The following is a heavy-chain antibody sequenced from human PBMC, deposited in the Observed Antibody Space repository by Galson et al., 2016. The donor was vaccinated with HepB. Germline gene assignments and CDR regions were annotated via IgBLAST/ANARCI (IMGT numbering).Heavy chain of an antibody. J-gene: IGHJ5*02. V-gene: IGHV4-30-2*01. CDR3: ARGKSALDP. Sequence: LYNPSLNSRVTISVDRSKNQFSLRLTSVTAADTAVYYCARGKSALDPWGQGTLVTVSS. D-gene: IGHD6-25*01.